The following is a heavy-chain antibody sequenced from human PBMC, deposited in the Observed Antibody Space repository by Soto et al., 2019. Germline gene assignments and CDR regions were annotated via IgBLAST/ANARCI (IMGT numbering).Heavy chain of an antibody. CDR3: ARDVSVVVLYGMDV. J-gene: IGHJ6*02. Sequence: QVQLQESGPGLVKPSQTLSLTCTVSGGSISSGGYYWSWIRQHPGKGLEWIGYIYYSGSTYYNPSLKSRVTISVDTSKNQFSLKLSSVTAADTAAYYCARDVSVVVLYGMDVWGQGTTVTVSS. CDR2: IYYSGST. CDR1: GGSISSGGYY. D-gene: IGHD2-15*01. V-gene: IGHV4-31*03.